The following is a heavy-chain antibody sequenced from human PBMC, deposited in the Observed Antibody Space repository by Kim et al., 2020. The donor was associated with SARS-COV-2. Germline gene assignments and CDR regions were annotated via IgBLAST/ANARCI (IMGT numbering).Heavy chain of an antibody. D-gene: IGHD3-10*01. CDR3: ARGRLTMVRGVVITYYGVDV. J-gene: IGHJ6*02. CDR1: GDGVSSTSAA. CDR2: TYYRSRWFN. V-gene: IGHV6-1*01. Sequence: SQTLSLTCVIFGDGVSSTSAAWNWIRQSPSGGLEWLGRTYYRSRWFNDFALSVKSRITINPDTSKNQFSLQLTSVTPEDTAVYYCARGRLTMVRGVVITYYGVDVWGQGTTVTVSS.